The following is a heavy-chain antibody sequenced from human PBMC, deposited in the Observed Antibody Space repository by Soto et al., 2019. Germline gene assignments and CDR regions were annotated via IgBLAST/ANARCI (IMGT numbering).Heavy chain of an antibody. D-gene: IGHD2-15*01. J-gene: IGHJ6*02. CDR2: VIPIFGTP. CDR1: GGTFSTYA. CDR3: ARSQGGSSSLDIYYYYYYGMDV. Sequence: QVQLVQSGAEVKKPGSSVKVSCKAPGGTFSTYAISWVRQAPGQGLEWMGGVIPIFGTPKYAQKFQGRVTITADESTSTGYMETRSLRSEDTAVYYCARSQGGSSSLDIYYYYYYGMDVWGQGTTVTVSS. V-gene: IGHV1-69*19.